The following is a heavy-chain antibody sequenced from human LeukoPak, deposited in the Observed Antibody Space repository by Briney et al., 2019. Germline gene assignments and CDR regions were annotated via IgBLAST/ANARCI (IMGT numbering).Heavy chain of an antibody. J-gene: IGHJ4*02. Sequence: GSLRLSCAVSGFTFNNYGMSWVRQAPGMGLEWVSHIADGSETTYYADSVQGRFTISRDYSKRTLCLQMNSVRAEDTAVYYCARKAARTSGYDYWGQGIPVTVSS. CDR2: IADGSETT. V-gene: IGHV3-23*01. D-gene: IGHD3-22*01. CDR3: ARKAARTSGYDY. CDR1: GFTFNNYG.